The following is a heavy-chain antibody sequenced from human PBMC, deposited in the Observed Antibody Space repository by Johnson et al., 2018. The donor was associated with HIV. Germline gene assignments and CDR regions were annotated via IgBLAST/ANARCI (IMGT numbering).Heavy chain of an antibody. CDR3: ASLSDDAFDF. Sequence: QVQLVESGGGVVRPGGSLRLSCAASGFTFSNYGMHWVRQTPGKGLEWVAVIWYDGSNKYYADSVKGRFTISRDNSENTLYLQMNSLKAEDTAVYYCASLSDDAFDFWGQGTMVIVSS. J-gene: IGHJ3*01. V-gene: IGHV3-33*08. CDR1: GFTFSNYG. CDR2: IWYDGSNK.